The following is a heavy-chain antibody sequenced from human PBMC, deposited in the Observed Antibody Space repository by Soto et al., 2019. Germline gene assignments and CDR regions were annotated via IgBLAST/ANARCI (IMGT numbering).Heavy chain of an antibody. J-gene: IGHJ4*02. Sequence: SETLSLTCAVYGGSFSGYYWSWIRQPPGKGLEWMGEINHSGSTNYNPSLKSRVTISVDTSKNQFSLKLSSVTAADTAVYYCARAPLRFLEWLSSELYYFDYWGQGTLVTVSS. CDR3: ARAPLRFLEWLSSELYYFDY. CDR2: INHSGST. V-gene: IGHV4-34*01. CDR1: GGSFSGYY. D-gene: IGHD3-3*01.